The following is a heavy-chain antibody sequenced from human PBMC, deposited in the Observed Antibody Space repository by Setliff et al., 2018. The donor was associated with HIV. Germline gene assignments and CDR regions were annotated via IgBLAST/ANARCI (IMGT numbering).Heavy chain of an antibody. Sequence: PSETLSLTCAVYGGSFSGYYWSWIRQPPGKGLEWIGYIYTSGSTNYNPSLRSRVTISVDTSKNHFSLNLSSVTVADTAVYYCARHGAFYYYYYMDVWGKGTTVTVSS. J-gene: IGHJ6*03. V-gene: IGHV4-59*08. CDR1: GGSFSGYY. CDR3: ARHGAFYYYYYMDV. CDR2: IYTSGST.